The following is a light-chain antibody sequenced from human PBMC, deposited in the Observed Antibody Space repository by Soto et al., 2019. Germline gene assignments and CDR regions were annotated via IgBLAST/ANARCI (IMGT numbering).Light chain of an antibody. CDR3: QETYSTLPT. Sequence: DIRVTQSPSSLFASVGDRVTITCRASQNIDRYLNWYQQKRGKAPQLLVFAASTLQTGVPSRFSGRGSGTLFTLTISSLQPEDFATYYCQETYSTLPTFGGGTKVDIK. J-gene: IGKJ4*01. V-gene: IGKV1-39*01. CDR1: QNIDRY. CDR2: AAS.